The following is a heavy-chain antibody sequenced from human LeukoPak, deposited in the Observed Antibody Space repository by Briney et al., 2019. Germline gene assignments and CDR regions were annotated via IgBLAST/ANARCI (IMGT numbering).Heavy chain of an antibody. CDR3: AKKIEDSSGYYYQDY. J-gene: IGHJ4*02. CDR1: GFTFSNSD. Sequence: PGGSLRLSCAASGFTFSNSDMNWVHQAPGKGLEWASAISGSGGSTYYADSVKGRFTISRDNSKNTLYLQMNSLRAEDTAVYYCAKKIEDSSGYYYQDYWGQGTLVTVSS. D-gene: IGHD3-22*01. CDR2: ISGSGGST. V-gene: IGHV3-23*01.